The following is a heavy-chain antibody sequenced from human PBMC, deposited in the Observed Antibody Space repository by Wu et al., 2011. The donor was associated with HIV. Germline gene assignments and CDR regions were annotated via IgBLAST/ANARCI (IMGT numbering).Heavy chain of an antibody. Sequence: QLVQSGPEVKKPGTSVKFSCKASGFTFTSSAMQWVRQARGQRLEWIGWIVVGSGNTNYAQKFQERVTITRDMSTSTAYMELSSLRSEDTAVYYCAARLPVRGDIYGMDVWGQGTTVTVSS. CDR1: GFTFTSSA. D-gene: IGHD3-10*01. V-gene: IGHV1-58*02. CDR2: IVVGSGNT. CDR3: AARLPVRGDIYGMDV. J-gene: IGHJ6*02.